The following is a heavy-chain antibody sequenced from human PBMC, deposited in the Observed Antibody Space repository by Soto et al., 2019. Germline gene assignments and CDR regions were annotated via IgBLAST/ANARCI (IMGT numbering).Heavy chain of an antibody. CDR3: ARARRKYSGYAKPTNFDY. Sequence: PSETLSLTCTVSGGSISSGDYYWSWIRQPPGKGLEWIGYIYYSGSTYYNPSLKSRVTISVDTSKNQFSLKLSSVTAADTAVYYCARARRKYSGYAKPTNFDYWGQGTLVTVSS. CDR1: GGSISSGDYY. J-gene: IGHJ4*02. V-gene: IGHV4-30-4*01. D-gene: IGHD5-12*01. CDR2: IYYSGST.